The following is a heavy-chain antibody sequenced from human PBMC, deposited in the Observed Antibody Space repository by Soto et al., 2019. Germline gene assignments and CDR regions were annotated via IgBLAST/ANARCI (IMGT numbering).Heavy chain of an antibody. Sequence: GGSLRLSCVASGFTFSSYAMTWVRQAPGKGLEWVSAISGGDGSPSYADSVKGRLTISKDTSKNQVVLTMTNMDPVDTATYYCARILRSPGQQLGFDYWGQGTLVTVSS. CDR3: ARILRSPGQQLGFDY. J-gene: IGHJ4*02. CDR2: ISGGDGSP. D-gene: IGHD6-13*01. V-gene: IGHV3-23*01. CDR1: GFTFSSYA.